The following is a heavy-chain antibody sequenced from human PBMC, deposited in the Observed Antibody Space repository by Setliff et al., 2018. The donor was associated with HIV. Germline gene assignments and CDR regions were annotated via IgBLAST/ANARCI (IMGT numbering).Heavy chain of an antibody. CDR3: ARDRLLLWFDEEYYFDY. Sequence: LSLTCTVSGGSISSSSLYWGWIRQPPGKGLEWIGSIYYSGSTYYNPSLKSRVTISLDTSKSLFSLKLSSVSAADTAVYYCARDRLLLWFDEEYYFDYWGQGALVTVSS. CDR2: IYYSGST. J-gene: IGHJ4*02. D-gene: IGHD3-10*01. V-gene: IGHV4-39*07. CDR1: GGSISSSSLY.